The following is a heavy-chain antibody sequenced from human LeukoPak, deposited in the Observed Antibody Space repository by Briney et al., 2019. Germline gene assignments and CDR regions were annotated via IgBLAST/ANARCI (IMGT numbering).Heavy chain of an antibody. D-gene: IGHD3-22*01. Sequence: SETLSLTCAVYGGSFSGYYWSWIRQPPGKGLEWIGELNHSGSTNYNPSLKSRVTISVDTSKNQFSLKLSSVTAADTAVYYCARVHGSPYHSSGYYYYFDYWGQGTLVTVSS. CDR3: ARVHGSPYHSSGYYYYFDY. CDR2: LNHSGST. CDR1: GGSFSGYY. V-gene: IGHV4-34*01. J-gene: IGHJ4*02.